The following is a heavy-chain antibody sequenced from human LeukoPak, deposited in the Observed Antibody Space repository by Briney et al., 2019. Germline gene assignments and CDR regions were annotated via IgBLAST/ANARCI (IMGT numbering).Heavy chain of an antibody. V-gene: IGHV1-69*05. CDR1: GGTFSSYA. Sequence: ASVTVSCKASGGTFSSYAISWVRQAPGQGREWMGGIIPIFGTANYAQKFQGRVTITTDESTSTVYMELSSLRSEDTAVYYCARVLPKTDYYDSSGQTDAFDIWGQGTMVTVSS. CDR3: ARVLPKTDYYDSSGQTDAFDI. D-gene: IGHD3-22*01. J-gene: IGHJ3*02. CDR2: IIPIFGTA.